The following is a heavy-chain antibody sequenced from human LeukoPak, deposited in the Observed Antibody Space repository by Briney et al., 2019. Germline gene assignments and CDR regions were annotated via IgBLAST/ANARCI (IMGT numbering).Heavy chain of an antibody. J-gene: IGHJ4*02. Sequence: ASVKVSCKASGYTFTGYYMHWVRQAPGQGLEWMGWINPNSGGTNYAQKFQGRVTMTRDTSISTAYMELSRLRSDDTAVYYCAASYDILTGYKGGYYFDYWGQGTLVTVSS. CDR2: INPNSGGT. CDR3: AASYDILTGYKGGYYFDY. V-gene: IGHV1-2*02. CDR1: GYTFTGYY. D-gene: IGHD3-9*01.